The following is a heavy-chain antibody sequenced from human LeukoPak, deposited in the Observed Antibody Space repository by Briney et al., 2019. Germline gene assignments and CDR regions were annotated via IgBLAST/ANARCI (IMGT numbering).Heavy chain of an antibody. D-gene: IGHD6-19*01. Sequence: GGSLRLSCAASGFTFSSYAMSWVRQAPGKGLEWVSAISATGGSTYYADSVKGRFTISRDNSKDTLYLQMNSLRAEDTAVYYCAKGGYSSGWRNYFDYWGQGTLVTVSS. V-gene: IGHV3-23*01. CDR1: GFTFSSYA. CDR2: ISATGGST. CDR3: AKGGYSSGWRNYFDY. J-gene: IGHJ4*02.